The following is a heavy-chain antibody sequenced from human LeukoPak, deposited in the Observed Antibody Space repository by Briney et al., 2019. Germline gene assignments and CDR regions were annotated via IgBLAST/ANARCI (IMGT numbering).Heavy chain of an antibody. CDR2: IYYSGST. V-gene: IGHV4-59*01. CDR3: ARSDSSGFVDY. CDR1: GGSISSYY. J-gene: IGHJ4*02. D-gene: IGHD3-22*01. Sequence: SETLSLTCTVSGGSISSYYWSWIRQPSGKGLEWIGYIYYSGSTNYNPSLKSRVTISVDTSKNQFSLKLSSVTAADTAVYYCARSDSSGFVDYWGQGTLVTVSS.